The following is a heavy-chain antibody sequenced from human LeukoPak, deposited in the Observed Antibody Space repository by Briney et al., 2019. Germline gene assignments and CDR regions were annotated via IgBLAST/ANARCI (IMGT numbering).Heavy chain of an antibody. CDR2: VNPNSGGT. Sequence: GASVKVSCRASGYTFTGYYMHWVRQAPGQGLEWMGWVNPNSGGTNYAQKFQGRVTMTRDTSISTAYMELSRLRSDDTAVYYCARVAEFHNRFDPWGQGTLVTVSS. V-gene: IGHV1-2*02. D-gene: IGHD6-19*01. CDR1: GYTFTGYY. CDR3: ARVAEFHNRFDP. J-gene: IGHJ5*02.